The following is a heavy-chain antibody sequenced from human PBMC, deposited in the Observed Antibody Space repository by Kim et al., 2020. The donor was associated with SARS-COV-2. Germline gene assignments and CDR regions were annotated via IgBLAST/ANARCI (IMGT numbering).Heavy chain of an antibody. CDR3: ASPERY. V-gene: IGHV4-4*02. CDR1: GVSITTDHW. CDR2: ILHTGDT. Sequence: SETLSLTCAVSGVSITTDHWWSWVRQPPGKGLEWIGEILHTGDTAYTPSFKSRVTMSLDKSKNEISLNVYSVTAADTAVYYCASPERYWGQGILVTVSS. J-gene: IGHJ4*02.